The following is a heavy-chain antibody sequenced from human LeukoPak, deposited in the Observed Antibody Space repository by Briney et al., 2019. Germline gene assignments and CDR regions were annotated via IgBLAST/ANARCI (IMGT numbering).Heavy chain of an antibody. Sequence: PGGSLRLSSAASGFTFSSYWMHWVRQAPGKGLVWVSRINSDGSSTSYADSVKGRFTISRDNAKNTLYLQMNSLRAEDTAVYYCAREGSSGYYLGYWGQGTLVTVSS. D-gene: IGHD3-22*01. CDR3: AREGSSGYYLGY. CDR2: INSDGSST. J-gene: IGHJ4*02. CDR1: GFTFSSYW. V-gene: IGHV3-74*01.